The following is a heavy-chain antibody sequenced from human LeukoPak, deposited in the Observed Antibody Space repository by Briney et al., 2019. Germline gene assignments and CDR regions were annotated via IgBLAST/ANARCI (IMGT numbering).Heavy chain of an antibody. D-gene: IGHD3-16*01. CDR1: GFTFSKYW. CDR2: IEGDGRTR. V-gene: IGHV3-74*01. J-gene: IGHJ4*02. Sequence: PGGSLRLSCEASGFTFSKYWIHWVRQAPGKGLVWISRIEGDGRTRNYADSVKGRFTISRDNAKNTLYLQMNSLRAEDTAVYHCASRDDYVWGSYDYWGQGTLVTVSS. CDR3: ASRDDYVWGSYDY.